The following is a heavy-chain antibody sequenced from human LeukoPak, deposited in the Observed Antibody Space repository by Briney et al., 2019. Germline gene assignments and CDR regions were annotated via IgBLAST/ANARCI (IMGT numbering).Heavy chain of an antibody. V-gene: IGHV3-23*01. D-gene: IGHD3-22*01. CDR1: GFTFSSYA. J-gene: IGHJ3*02. CDR2: ISGSGGST. CDR3: AKASYYYDSSGRDAFDI. Sequence: PGGSLRLSCAASGFTFSSYAMSWVRQAPGKGLEWVSAISGSGGSTYYADSVKGRFTISRDNSKNTLYLQMNSLRAEDTAVYYCAKASYYYDSSGRDAFDIWGQGTMVTVSS.